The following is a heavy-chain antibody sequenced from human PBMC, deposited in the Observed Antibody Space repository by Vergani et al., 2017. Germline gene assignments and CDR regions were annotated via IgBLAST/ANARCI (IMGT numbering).Heavy chain of an antibody. J-gene: IGHJ4*02. V-gene: IGHV3-30*18. CDR3: AKDLSYNTAWPHFDS. CDR1: GISFRGHG. CDR2: ISYDGDRR. D-gene: IGHD5-24*01. Sequence: QVHLVESGGGVVQPGSSLTLSCVASGISFRGHGMHWVRQAPGKGLEGVAMISYDGDRRDYGDFAKGRFTISRDSSKTVYLQMNGLRVEDTAMYFCAKDLSYNTAWPHFDSRGQGTLVTVSS.